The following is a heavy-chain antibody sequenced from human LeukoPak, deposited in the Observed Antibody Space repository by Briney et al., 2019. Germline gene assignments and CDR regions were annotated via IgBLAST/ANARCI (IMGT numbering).Heavy chain of an antibody. V-gene: IGHV3-30*04. CDR3: AANFDY. CDR1: GFTFSSYA. CDR2: ISYDGSNK. Sequence: GGSLRPSCAASGFTFSSYAMHWVRQAPGKGLEWVAVISYDGSNKYYADSVKGRFTISRDNSKNTLYLQMNSLRAEDTAVYYCAANFDYWGQGTLVTVSS. J-gene: IGHJ4*02.